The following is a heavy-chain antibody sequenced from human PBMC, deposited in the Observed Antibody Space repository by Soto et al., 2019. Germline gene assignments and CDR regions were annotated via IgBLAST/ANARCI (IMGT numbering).Heavy chain of an antibody. V-gene: IGHV4-34*01. D-gene: IGHD2-15*01. J-gene: IGHJ6*02. CDR3: ARVPDPLGYFSGGSCHSTTPPLQDGMAV. CDR1: GGSFSGYY. Sequence: PSETLSLTCAVYGGSFSGYYWSWIRQPPGKGLEWIGEINHSGSTNYNPSLKSRVTISVDTSKNQFSLKLSSVTAADTAVYYCARVPDPLGYFSGGSCHSTTPPLQDGMAVWGQGTTVTVSS. CDR2: INHSGST.